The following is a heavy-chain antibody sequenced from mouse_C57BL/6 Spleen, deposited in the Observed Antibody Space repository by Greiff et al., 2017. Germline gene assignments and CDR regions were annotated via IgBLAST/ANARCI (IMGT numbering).Heavy chain of an antibody. Sequence: QVQLQQPGAELVKPGASVKLSCKASGYTFTSYWMHWVKQRPGQGLEGIGMIHPNSGSTNYNEKFKSKATLTVDKSSSTAYMQLSSLTSEDSAVYYCARSIHYYGSSWGYFDVWGTGTTVTVSS. CDR2: IHPNSGST. D-gene: IGHD1-1*01. CDR3: ARSIHYYGSSWGYFDV. CDR1: GYTFTSYW. J-gene: IGHJ1*03. V-gene: IGHV1-64*01.